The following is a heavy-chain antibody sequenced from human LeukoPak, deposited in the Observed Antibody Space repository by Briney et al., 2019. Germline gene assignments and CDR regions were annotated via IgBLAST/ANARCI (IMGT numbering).Heavy chain of an antibody. CDR2: IRGSADST. Sequence: GGSLRLSCAASGFTFSSYAMSWVRQAPGKGLEWVSYIRGSADSTLYADSVKGRFTTSRDNSKNTLYLQLNSLRAEDTALYFCAKLSGREGAGPFDSWGQGTLVTVSS. J-gene: IGHJ4*02. V-gene: IGHV3-23*01. D-gene: IGHD6-19*01. CDR1: GFTFSSYA. CDR3: AKLSGREGAGPFDS.